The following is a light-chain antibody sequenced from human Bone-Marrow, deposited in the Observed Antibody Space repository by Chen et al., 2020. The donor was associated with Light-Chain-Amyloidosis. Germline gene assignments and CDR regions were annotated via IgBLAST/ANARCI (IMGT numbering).Light chain of an antibody. Sequence: QSALTQPASVSGSPGQSITFSCTGTSSDVGAYNCVSWFQQHPGKVPKLMIYDVSNRPSGVSNRFSGSKSDSMASLTISGLQAEDEAHYYCSSKTTSNSLVFGGGTKLTVL. CDR2: DVS. V-gene: IGLV2-14*01. CDR1: SSDVGAYNC. CDR3: SSKTTSNSLV. J-gene: IGLJ2*01.